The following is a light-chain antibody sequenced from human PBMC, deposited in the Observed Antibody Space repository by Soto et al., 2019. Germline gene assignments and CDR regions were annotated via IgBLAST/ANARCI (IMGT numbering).Light chain of an antibody. CDR2: LVS. CDR3: MQAVQAPRT. Sequence: DIVMTQSPLSLPVTPGEPASISCRSSQSLLHSNGHNYLDWYVQKPGQSPQLLIYLVSNRASGVPDRFSGSGSGTDFTLKISRVEAEDVGVYYCMQAVQAPRTFGQGTKVEIK. V-gene: IGKV2-28*01. J-gene: IGKJ1*01. CDR1: QSLLHSNGHNY.